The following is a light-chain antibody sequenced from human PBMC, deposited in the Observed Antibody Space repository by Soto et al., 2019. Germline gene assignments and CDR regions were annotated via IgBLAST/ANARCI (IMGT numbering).Light chain of an antibody. CDR3: QQYGSSPGWT. V-gene: IGKV3-20*01. CDR1: QSVSSN. CDR2: GVS. J-gene: IGKJ1*01. Sequence: EIVMTQSPATLSVSPWERATLSCRASQSVSSNLAWYQHKPGQSPRLLIFGVSSRATDIPDRFSGSGSGTDFTLTISRLEPEDFAVYYCQQYGSSPGWTFGQGTKVDIK.